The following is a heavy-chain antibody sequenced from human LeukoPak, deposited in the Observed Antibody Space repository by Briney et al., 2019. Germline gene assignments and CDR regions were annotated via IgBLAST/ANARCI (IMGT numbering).Heavy chain of an antibody. CDR2: ISYDGSNK. Sequence: GGSLRLSCAASGFTFSSYAMHWVRQAPGKGLEWVAVISYDGSNKYYADSVKGRFTISRDNSKNTLYLQMNSLRAEDTAVYYCAKDRNDTQKGLYYFDYWGQGTLVTVSS. CDR3: AKDRNDTQKGLYYFDY. CDR1: GFTFSSYA. D-gene: IGHD3-22*01. J-gene: IGHJ4*02. V-gene: IGHV3-30-3*01.